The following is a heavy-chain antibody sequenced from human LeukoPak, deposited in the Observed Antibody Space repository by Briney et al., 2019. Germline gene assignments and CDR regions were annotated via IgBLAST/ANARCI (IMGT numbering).Heavy chain of an antibody. CDR2: ISYDGSNK. CDR1: GFTFSGYP. D-gene: IGHD6-19*01. CDR3: TKGAYGSGWLNLDY. Sequence: GKSLRLSCAASGFTFSGYPIHWVRQAPGKGLEWVAVISYDGSNKYYADSVKGRFTISRDNSKNTLYLQMNSLRAEDTAVYYCTKGAYGSGWLNLDYWGQGTLVTVSS. V-gene: IGHV3-30-3*02. J-gene: IGHJ4*02.